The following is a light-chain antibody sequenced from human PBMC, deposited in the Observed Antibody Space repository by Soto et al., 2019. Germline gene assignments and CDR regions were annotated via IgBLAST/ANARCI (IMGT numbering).Light chain of an antibody. Sequence: QSALTQPASVSGSPGQSITISCTGTSSDVGGYNYVSWYQQHPGKAPKLMIYEVTNRPSGVSNRFSGCKSGNTASLTISGLQAEDEADYYCSSYTSSSTLVVFGGRTKVTVL. CDR2: EVT. V-gene: IGLV2-14*01. CDR3: SSYTSSSTLVV. CDR1: SSDVGGYNY. J-gene: IGLJ2*01.